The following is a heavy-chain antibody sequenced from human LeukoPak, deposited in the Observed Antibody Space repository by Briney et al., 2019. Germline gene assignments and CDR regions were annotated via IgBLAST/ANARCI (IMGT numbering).Heavy chain of an antibody. Sequence: PGGSLRLSCVGSGFAFSTYAINWVRQAPGKGLEWVAVISYEGSNKYYADSVKGRFTISRDNSKNTVYLHMRSLKGEDTAVYYCATGGTSSSWNYYTDYWGQGTLVTVSS. CDR3: ATGGTSSSWNYYTDY. V-gene: IGHV3-30-3*01. CDR2: ISYEGSNK. J-gene: IGHJ4*02. CDR1: GFAFSTYA. D-gene: IGHD6-13*01.